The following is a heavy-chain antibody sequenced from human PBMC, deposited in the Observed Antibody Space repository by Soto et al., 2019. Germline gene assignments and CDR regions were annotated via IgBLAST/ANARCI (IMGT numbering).Heavy chain of an antibody. CDR1: GFTFSSYA. CDR3: ARDALQYLKYFQH. D-gene: IGHD4-4*01. V-gene: IGHV3-30-3*01. Sequence: LRLSCAASGFTFSSYAMHWVRQAPGKGLEWVAVISYDGSNKYYADSVKGRFTISRDNSKNTLYLQMNSLRAEDTAVYYCARDALQYLKYFQHWGQGTLVTVSS. CDR2: ISYDGSNK. J-gene: IGHJ1*01.